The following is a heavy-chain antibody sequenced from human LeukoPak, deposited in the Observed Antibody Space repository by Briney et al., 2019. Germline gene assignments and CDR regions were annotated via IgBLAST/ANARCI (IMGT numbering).Heavy chain of an antibody. J-gene: IGHJ4*02. CDR2: INPNSGGT. D-gene: IGHD2-15*01. CDR3: ATDRLSQELLDY. CDR1: GYTFTDHY. V-gene: IGHV1-2*02. Sequence: WVKVSCKASGYTFTDHYIHWVRQAPGQGLEWMGWINPNSGGTNYAQKFQGRVTMTRDTSISTAYMELNRLRSDDTAVYFCATDRLSQELLDYWGQGTLVTVSS.